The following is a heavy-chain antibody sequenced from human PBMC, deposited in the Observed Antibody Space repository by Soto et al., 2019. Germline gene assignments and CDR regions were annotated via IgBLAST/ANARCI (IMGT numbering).Heavy chain of an antibody. Sequence: GGSLRLSCVASGFIFSNYWMSWVRQAPGKGLEWVANINVDGSIQHYVGSVKGRFTISRDNSKNTLYLQMNSLRAEDTAVYYCAKASAPGGTYFPLWFWGQGTLVTVSS. D-gene: IGHD1-26*01. CDR3: AKASAPGGTYFPLWF. CDR2: INVDGSIQ. V-gene: IGHV3-7*03. J-gene: IGHJ4*02. CDR1: GFIFSNYW.